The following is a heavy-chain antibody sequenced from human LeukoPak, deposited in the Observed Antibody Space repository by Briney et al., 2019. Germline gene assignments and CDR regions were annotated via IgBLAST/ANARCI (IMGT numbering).Heavy chain of an antibody. CDR2: ISGSGRST. CDR3: AKSRWIQLWCLDY. V-gene: IGHV3-23*01. Sequence: GGSLRLSCAASGFTFSSYAMSWVRQAPGKGLEWVTAISGSGRSTYYADSVKGRFTISRDNSKNTLYLQMNSLRAEDTAVYYCAKSRWIQLWCLDYWGQGTLVTVSS. D-gene: IGHD5-18*01. J-gene: IGHJ4*02. CDR1: GFTFSSYA.